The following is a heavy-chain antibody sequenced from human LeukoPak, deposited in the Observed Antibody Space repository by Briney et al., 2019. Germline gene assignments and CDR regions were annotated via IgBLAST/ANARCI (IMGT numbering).Heavy chain of an antibody. V-gene: IGHV3-23*01. J-gene: IGHJ5*02. D-gene: IGHD6-6*01. CDR3: AKDRGVAIEARGNWFDP. CDR2: ISGSGGTT. Sequence: GGSLRLSCAASGFTFSNYAMSWVRQAPGKGLEWVSSISGSGGTTYYADSVKGRFTISRDNSKNTLYLQMNSLRAEDTAVYYCAKDRGVAIEARGNWFDPWGQGTLVTVSS. CDR1: GFTFSNYA.